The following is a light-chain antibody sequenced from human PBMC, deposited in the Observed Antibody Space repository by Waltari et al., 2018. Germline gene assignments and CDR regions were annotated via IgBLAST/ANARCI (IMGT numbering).Light chain of an antibody. J-gene: IGLJ3*02. CDR1: SSNIGSNS. Sequence: QSVVTQPPSASGPPGQRVTIPCSGSSSNIGSNSVTCYQQPPGPAPKLPIFIKNKRPSGVPDRISGSKSGTSASLAISGLQSEDEANYYCAVWDDSLNGWVFGGGTKLTVL. V-gene: IGLV1-44*01. CDR2: IKN. CDR3: AVWDDSLNGWV.